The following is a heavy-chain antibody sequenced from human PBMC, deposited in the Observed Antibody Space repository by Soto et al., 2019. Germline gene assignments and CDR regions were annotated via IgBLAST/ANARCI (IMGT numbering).Heavy chain of an antibody. D-gene: IGHD2-15*01. CDR2: VYHNGRT. J-gene: IGHJ4*02. Sequence: KTSETLSLTCDVSGDSIGSNVWWSWVRQHPGKGLGWIGEVYHNGRTDYNTALRGRATMSADMSKNQFSLRVTSVTDPDTAIYYCARDAALPGEADRFDYWGQGALVTVSS. CDR1: GDSIGSNVW. V-gene: IGHV4-4*02. CDR3: ARDAALPGEADRFDY.